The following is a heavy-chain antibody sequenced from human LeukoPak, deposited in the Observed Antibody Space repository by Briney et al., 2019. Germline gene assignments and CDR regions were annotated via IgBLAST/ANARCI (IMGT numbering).Heavy chain of an antibody. D-gene: IGHD2-15*01. CDR1: GVSISNYY. CDR2: IYYSGST. Sequence: KSSETLSLTCTVSGVSISNYYWSWIRQPPGEGLEWIGYIYYSGSTNYNPSLKRRVTISVDTSKTQFSLKLSSVTAADTAVYYCATSMHGYCSGGSCYGAFDIWGQGTMVTVSS. J-gene: IGHJ3*02. V-gene: IGHV4-59*01. CDR3: ATSMHGYCSGGSCYGAFDI.